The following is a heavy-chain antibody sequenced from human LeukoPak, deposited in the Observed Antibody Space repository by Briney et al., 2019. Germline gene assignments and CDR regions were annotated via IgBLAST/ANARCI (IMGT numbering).Heavy chain of an antibody. D-gene: IGHD2-2*01. CDR1: GGTFSSYA. CDR2: IIPIFGTA. CDR3: ARWRSSSAATQHYFDY. Sequence: SVKVPCKASGGTFSSYAISWVRQAPGQGLEWMGGIIPIFGTANYAQEFQGRVTITTDESTSTAYMELSSLRSEDTAVYYCARWRSSSAATQHYFDYWGQGTLVTVSS. J-gene: IGHJ4*02. V-gene: IGHV1-69*05.